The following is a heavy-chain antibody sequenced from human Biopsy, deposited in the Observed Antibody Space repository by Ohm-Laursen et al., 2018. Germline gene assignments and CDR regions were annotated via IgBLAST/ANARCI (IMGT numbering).Heavy chain of an antibody. D-gene: IGHD1-1*01. V-gene: IGHV1-69*11. CDR3: ARAKLEPVYYYYGMDV. CDR2: IIPILRTT. J-gene: IGHJ6*02. Sequence: ASVKVSCKAPTGTFNSYGIIWVRQAPGQGLEWMGRIIPILRTTAYAQTFLGRVTITADSPTSTVDMELTSLTSDDTAVYYCARAKLEPVYYYYGMDVWGQGTTVTVSS. CDR1: TGTFNSYG.